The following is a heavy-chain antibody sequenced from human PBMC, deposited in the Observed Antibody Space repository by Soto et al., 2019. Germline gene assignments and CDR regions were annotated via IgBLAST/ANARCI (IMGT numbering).Heavy chain of an antibody. CDR1: GFTFTNYG. J-gene: IGHJ4*02. CDR2: ITGSTGDT. Sequence: QVQLVQSGVEVKQPGASVKVSCKASGFTFTNYGISWVRQAPGQGLEWMGWITGSTGDTNYAQKFQDRLTMTTDTSTDTAYMEVRSLRGDDTAVYYCARDKVGTAADYWGQGTLVTVSS. V-gene: IGHV1-18*01. D-gene: IGHD2-15*01. CDR3: ARDKVGTAADY.